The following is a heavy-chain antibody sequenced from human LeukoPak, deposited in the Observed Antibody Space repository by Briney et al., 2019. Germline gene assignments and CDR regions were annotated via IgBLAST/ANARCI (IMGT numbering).Heavy chain of an antibody. CDR2: MNPNSGNT. J-gene: IGHJ6*03. V-gene: IGHV1-8*01. CDR1: GYTFTSYD. CDR3: ARTGPTYYYYYYMDV. D-gene: IGHD1-14*01. Sequence: ASVKVSCKASGYTFTSYDINWVRQATGQGLEWMGWMNPNSGNTGYAQKFQGRVTMTRNTSISTAYMELSSLRSEDTAVYYCARTGPTYYYYYYMDVWGKGTTVTVSS.